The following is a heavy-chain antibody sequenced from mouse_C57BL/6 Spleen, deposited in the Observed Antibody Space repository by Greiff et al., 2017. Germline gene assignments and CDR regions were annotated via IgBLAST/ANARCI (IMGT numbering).Heavy chain of an antibody. V-gene: IGHV1-81*01. J-gene: IGHJ2*01. D-gene: IGHD2-3*01. Sequence: QVQLQQSGAELARPGASVKLSCKASGYTFTSSGISWVKQRTGQGLEWIGEIYPRSGNTYYNEKFKGKATLTADKSSSTAYMELRSLTSEDSAVYFCARGHDGYPDYWGQGTTLTVSS. CDR3: ARGHDGYPDY. CDR1: GYTFTSSG. CDR2: IYPRSGNT.